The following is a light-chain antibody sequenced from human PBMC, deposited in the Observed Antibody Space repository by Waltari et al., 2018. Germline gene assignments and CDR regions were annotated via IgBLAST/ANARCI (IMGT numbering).Light chain of an antibody. CDR3: TSCTSSSTLL. CDR2: EVS. J-gene: IGLJ2*01. Sequence: QSALTQPASVSGSPGQSVAISCTGTSSDVGGYNYVSWYQQHPGKAPKLMIYEVSNRPSGISNRFSGSKSGNTASLTITGLQAEDEADDYCTSCTSSSTLLVGGGTRLTVL. CDR1: SSDVGGYNY. V-gene: IGLV2-14*01.